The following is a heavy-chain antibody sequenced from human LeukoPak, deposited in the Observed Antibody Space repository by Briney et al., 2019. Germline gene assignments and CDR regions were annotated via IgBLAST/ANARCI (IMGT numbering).Heavy chain of an antibody. CDR3: ARATYGSGSYYVVNFDY. D-gene: IGHD3-10*01. V-gene: IGHV4-59*01. CDR1: GDSIRNFY. Sequence: SETLSLTCTVSGDSIRNFYWNWIRQSPGKGLEWIGYIYQSGNTNYNPSLKSRLTMSIDMSKDQFSLNLNSVTAADTAVYYCARATYGSGSYYVVNFDYWGQGTLVTVSS. J-gene: IGHJ4*02. CDR2: IYQSGNT.